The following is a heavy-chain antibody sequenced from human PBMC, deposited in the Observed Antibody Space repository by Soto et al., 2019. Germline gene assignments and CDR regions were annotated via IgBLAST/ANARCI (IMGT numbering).Heavy chain of an antibody. Sequence: QVQLVQSGAEVKKPGASVKVSCKASGYTFTSYAMHWVRQAPGQRLEWMGWINAGNGNTKYSQKFQGRVTITRDTAASPAYMELSSLRAEDTAVYYCARDPYSSLAFDIWGQGTMVTVSS. CDR1: GYTFTSYA. V-gene: IGHV1-3*01. J-gene: IGHJ3*02. CDR2: INAGNGNT. CDR3: ARDPYSSLAFDI. D-gene: IGHD6-19*01.